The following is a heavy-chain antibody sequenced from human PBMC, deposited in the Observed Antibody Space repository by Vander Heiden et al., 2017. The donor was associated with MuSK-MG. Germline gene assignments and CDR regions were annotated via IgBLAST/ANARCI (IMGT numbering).Heavy chain of an antibody. D-gene: IGHD3-22*01. CDR3: ARPTRYYDSSGYYPLGMDV. Sequence: EVQLVQSGAEVTKPGESPGISCKGSGYSFNIHRISWVRQRPGKGLEWMGRIVPSDSYTNYSPSFQGHVTISADKSISTAYLQWSSLKASDTAMYYCARPTRYYDSSGYYPLGMDVWGQGTTVTVSS. CDR2: IVPSDSYT. CDR1: GYSFNIHR. J-gene: IGHJ6*02. V-gene: IGHV5-10-1*03.